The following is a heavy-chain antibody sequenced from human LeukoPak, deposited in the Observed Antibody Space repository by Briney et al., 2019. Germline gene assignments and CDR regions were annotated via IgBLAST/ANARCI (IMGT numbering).Heavy chain of an antibody. J-gene: IGHJ3*02. CDR1: GYTFTSYG. D-gene: IGHD2-2*01. V-gene: IGHV1-69*05. CDR3: ASGTIVPATTNAFDI. CDR2: IIPIFGTA. Sequence: SVKVSCKASGYTFTSYGISWVRQAPGQGLEWMGRIIPIFGTANYAQKFQGRVTITTDESTSTAYMELSSLRSEDTAVYYCASGTIVPATTNAFDIWGQGTMVTVSS.